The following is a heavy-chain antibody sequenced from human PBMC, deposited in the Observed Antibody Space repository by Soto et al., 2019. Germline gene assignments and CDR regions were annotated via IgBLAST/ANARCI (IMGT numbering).Heavy chain of an antibody. V-gene: IGHV3-48*02. D-gene: IGHD3-22*01. Sequence: PXXSLRLSFAASGFTFSSYSMHWVLQAPGKGLEWVSYISSSSSTIYYADSVKGRFTISRDNAKNSLYLQMNSLRDEDKAVYYCARVSLGYYDSSGYYFGYWGQGTLVTVSS. J-gene: IGHJ4*02. CDR1: GFTFSSYS. CDR2: ISSSSSTI. CDR3: ARVSLGYYDSSGYYFGY.